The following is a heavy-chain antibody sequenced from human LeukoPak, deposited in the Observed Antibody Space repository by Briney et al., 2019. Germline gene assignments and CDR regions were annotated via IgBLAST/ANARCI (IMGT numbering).Heavy chain of an antibody. CDR1: GFTFSSYW. D-gene: IGHD2-2*01. CDR2: INTDGSST. Sequence: QAGGSLRLSCAASGFTFSSYWMHWVRQAPGKGLVWVSRINTDGSSTNYADSVKGRFTISRDNSKNTLYLQMNSLRAEDTAVYYCAKLVPAAMAFYGMDVWGQGTTVTVSS. V-gene: IGHV3-74*01. J-gene: IGHJ6*02. CDR3: AKLVPAAMAFYGMDV.